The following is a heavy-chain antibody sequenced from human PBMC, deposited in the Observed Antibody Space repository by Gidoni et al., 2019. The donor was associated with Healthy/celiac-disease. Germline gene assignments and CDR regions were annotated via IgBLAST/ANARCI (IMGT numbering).Heavy chain of an antibody. CDR2: ISSSGSTI. J-gene: IGHJ5*02. Sequence: QVQLVESGGGWVKHGGSLRLFCGSSGFTYSYYYMSLIRQAPGKGLEWVSYISSSGSTIYYADSLKDRFTISTDNAKNSLYLQMNSLRAEDAAVYYCARDYSNYVHWFDPWGQGTLVTVSS. D-gene: IGHD4-4*01. CDR3: ARDYSNYVHWFDP. CDR1: GFTYSYYY. V-gene: IGHV3-11*01.